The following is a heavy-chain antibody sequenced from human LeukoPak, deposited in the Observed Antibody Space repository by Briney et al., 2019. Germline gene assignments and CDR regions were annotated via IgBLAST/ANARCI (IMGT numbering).Heavy chain of an antibody. Sequence: GGSLRLSCAASHFVFSSYWMSWVRQAPGKGLEWVANIKSDGSEKYYVDSVKGRFTISRDNAKNLLSLQMDNLRAEDTAVYYCDKDVRHSSSCWGQGTLVSVSS. D-gene: IGHD6-13*01. CDR1: HFVFSSYW. CDR3: DKDVRHSSSC. CDR2: IKSDGSEK. V-gene: IGHV3-7*03. J-gene: IGHJ4*02.